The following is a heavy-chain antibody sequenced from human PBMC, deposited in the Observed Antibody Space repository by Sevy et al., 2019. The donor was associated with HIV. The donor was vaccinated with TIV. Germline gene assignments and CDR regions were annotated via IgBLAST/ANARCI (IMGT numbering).Heavy chain of an antibody. Sequence: GGSLRLSCAASGFTFSNYAMNWVRQAPGKGLEWVSGISGSGGSTYYADSVKGRFTISRDNSKNTLYLQLNSLRAEDAAVYYWAKGGYSRSWYGGGDYWGQGTLVTVSS. D-gene: IGHD6-13*01. CDR2: ISGSGGST. CDR1: GFTFSNYA. J-gene: IGHJ4*02. V-gene: IGHV3-23*01. CDR3: AKGGYSRSWYGGGDY.